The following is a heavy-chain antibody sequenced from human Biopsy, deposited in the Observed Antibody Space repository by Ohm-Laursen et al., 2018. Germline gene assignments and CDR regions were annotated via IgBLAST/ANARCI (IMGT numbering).Heavy chain of an antibody. D-gene: IGHD4-17*01. CDR3: ARDYYPYVDYLKDVPLCDS. V-gene: IGHV1-18*01. Sequence: ASVKVSCKASGCTFTTYGIGWVRQAPGQGLEWMGWINTYSGNTNYGKKFHDRVIMTSDTSTSTAYLEHRSLRSDDTAVYYCARDYYPYVDYLKDVPLCDSWGQGTLVTVSS. J-gene: IGHJ4*02. CDR2: INTYSGNT. CDR1: GCTFTTYG.